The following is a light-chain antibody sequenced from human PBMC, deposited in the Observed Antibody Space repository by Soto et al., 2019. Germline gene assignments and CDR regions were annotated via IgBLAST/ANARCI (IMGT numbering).Light chain of an antibody. CDR1: SSDIGIYNF. CDR3: NSNTSASTYV. V-gene: IGLV2-14*03. J-gene: IGLJ1*01. CDR2: NVY. Sequence: QSALTQPASVSGSPGQSLTIFCTGTSSDIGIYNFVSWYQQHPGKAPKLMIYNVYSRPSGVSSRFSGSKSGNTASLTISWLQAEDEADYYCNSNTSASTYVFGTGTKLTVL.